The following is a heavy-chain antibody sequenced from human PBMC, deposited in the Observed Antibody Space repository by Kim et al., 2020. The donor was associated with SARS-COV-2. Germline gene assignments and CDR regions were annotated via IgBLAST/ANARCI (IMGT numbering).Heavy chain of an antibody. CDR3: ARVRDPMVRGVITHADYYYGMDV. CDR2: INAGNGNT. Sequence: ASVKVSCKASGYTFTSYAMHWVRQAPGQRLEWMGWINAGNGNTKYSQKFQGRVTITRDTSASTAYMELSSLRSEDTAVYYCARVRDPMVRGVITHADYYYGMDVWGQGTTVTVSS. D-gene: IGHD3-10*01. CDR1: GYTFTSYA. J-gene: IGHJ6*02. V-gene: IGHV1-3*01.